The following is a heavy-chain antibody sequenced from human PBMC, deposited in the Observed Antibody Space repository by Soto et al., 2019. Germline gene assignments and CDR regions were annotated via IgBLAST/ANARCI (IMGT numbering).Heavy chain of an antibody. CDR2: ISAYNGNT. V-gene: IGHV1-18*01. CDR1: GYTFTSYG. CDR3: AREPGSGNFYYYLDY. Sequence: ASVKVSCKASGYTFTSYGISWVRQAPGQGLEWMGWISAYNGNTNYAQKLQGRVTMITDTSTSTAYMELRSLRSEDTAMYYCAREPGSGNFYYYLDYWGQGTQVTVSS. D-gene: IGHD3-10*01. J-gene: IGHJ4*02.